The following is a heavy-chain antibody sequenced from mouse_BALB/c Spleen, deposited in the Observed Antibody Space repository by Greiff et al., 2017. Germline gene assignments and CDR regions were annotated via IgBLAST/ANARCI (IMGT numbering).Heavy chain of an antibody. CDR2: ISSGSSTI. CDR1: GFTFSSFG. CDR3: ARRRGTTDPGYAMDY. Sequence: EVMLVESGGGLVQPGGSRKLSCAASGFTFSSFGMHWVRQAPEKGLEWVAYISSGSSTIYYADTVKGRFTISRDNPKNTLFLQMTSLRSEDTAMYYCARRRGTTDPGYAMDYWGQGTSVTVSS. V-gene: IGHV5-17*02. J-gene: IGHJ4*01. D-gene: IGHD1-1*01.